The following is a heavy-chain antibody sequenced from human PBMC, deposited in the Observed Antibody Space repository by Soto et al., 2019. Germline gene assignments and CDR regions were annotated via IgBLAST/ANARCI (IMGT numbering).Heavy chain of an antibody. CDR3: SRFGEVPAFDP. D-gene: IGHD3-10*01. CDR1: GFSLSTSGVG. CDR2: IYWDDDR. V-gene: IGHV2-5*02. J-gene: IGHJ5*02. Sequence: SGPTLVNPTQTLTLTCTFSGFSLSTSGVGVGWIRQPPGKALEWLALIYWDDDRRYSPSLKSRLTITKDTSKNQVVLTMTNMDPVDTATYYCSRFGEVPAFDPWGQGTLVTVSS.